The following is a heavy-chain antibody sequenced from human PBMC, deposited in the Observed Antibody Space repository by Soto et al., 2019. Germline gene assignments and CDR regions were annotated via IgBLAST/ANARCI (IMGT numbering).Heavy chain of an antibody. D-gene: IGHD1-7*01. J-gene: IGHJ5*02. Sequence: ASVKVSCKASGYTFTSYGISWVRQAPGQGLEWMGWISAYNGNTNYAQKLQGRVTMTTDTSTSTAYMELRSLRSDDTAVYYCARDPNWNYGYNWFDPWGQGTLVTAPQ. CDR1: GYTFTSYG. V-gene: IGHV1-18*01. CDR3: ARDPNWNYGYNWFDP. CDR2: ISAYNGNT.